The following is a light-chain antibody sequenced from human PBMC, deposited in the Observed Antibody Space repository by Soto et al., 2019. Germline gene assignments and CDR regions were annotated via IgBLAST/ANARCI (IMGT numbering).Light chain of an antibody. Sequence: DIVMTQSPLSLPVTPGEPASISCRSSQSLLHSNGYNYLDWYLQKPGQSPQLLIYLGSSRASGGPDRFSGSGSGTDFALKISRVEAEDVGVYYCMQALQTPPTFGQGTKLEIK. CDR3: MQALQTPPT. J-gene: IGKJ2*01. V-gene: IGKV2-28*01. CDR2: LGS. CDR1: QSLLHSNGYNY.